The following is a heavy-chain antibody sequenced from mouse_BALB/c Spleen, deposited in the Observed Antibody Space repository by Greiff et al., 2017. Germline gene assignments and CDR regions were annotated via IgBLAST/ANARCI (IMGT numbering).Heavy chain of an antibody. V-gene: IGHV5-4*02. D-gene: IGHD2-2*01. CDR3: AREGVNYRYFDV. CDR1: GFTFSDYY. J-gene: IGHJ1*01. Sequence: EVQRVESGGGLVKPGGSLKLSCAASGFTFSDYYMYWVRQTPEKRLEWVATISDGGSYTYYPDSVKGRFTISRDNAKNNLYLQMSSLKSEDTAMYYCAREGVNYRYFDVWGAGTTVTVSS. CDR2: ISDGGSYT.